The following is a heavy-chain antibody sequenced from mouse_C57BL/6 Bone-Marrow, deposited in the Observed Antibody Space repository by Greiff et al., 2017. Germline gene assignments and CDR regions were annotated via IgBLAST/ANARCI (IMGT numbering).Heavy chain of an antibody. V-gene: IGHV1-52*01. CDR1: GYTFTSYW. J-gene: IGHJ3*01. CDR2: IDPSDSET. D-gene: IGHD3-2*02. Sequence: QVQLKQPGAELVRPGSSVKLSCKASGYTFTSYWMHWVKQRPIQGLEWIGNIDPSDSETHYNQKFKDKATLTVDKSSSTAYMQLSSLTSEDSAVYYCAHSSGLAWFTYWGQGTLVTVSA. CDR3: AHSSGLAWFTY.